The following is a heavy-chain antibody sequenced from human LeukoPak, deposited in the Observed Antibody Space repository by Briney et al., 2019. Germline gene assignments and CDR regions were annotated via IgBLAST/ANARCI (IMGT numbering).Heavy chain of an antibody. D-gene: IGHD3-16*01. J-gene: IGHJ4*02. CDR1: GYTFTGDY. Sequence: RASVKVSCKASGYTFTGDYMHWVRQAPGQGLEWMGWINPNSGGTNYAQKFQGRVTMTRDTSISTAYMELSRLRSDDTAVYYCARDNDSRDPPHFDYWGQGTLVTVSS. V-gene: IGHV1-2*02. CDR2: INPNSGGT. CDR3: ARDNDSRDPPHFDY.